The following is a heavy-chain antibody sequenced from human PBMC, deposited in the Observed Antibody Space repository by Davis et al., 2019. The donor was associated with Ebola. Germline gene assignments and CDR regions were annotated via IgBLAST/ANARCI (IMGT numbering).Heavy chain of an antibody. J-gene: IGHJ4*02. V-gene: IGHV4-39*07. CDR2: IYYSGST. CDR3: ARDSPDWGYIDY. D-gene: IGHD7-27*01. Sequence: PSPTLSLTCTVSGGSISSSSYYWGWIRQPPGKGLEWIGSIYYSGSTYYNPSLKSRVTISVDTSKNQFSLKLSSVTAADTAVYYCARDSPDWGYIDYWGQGTLVTVSS. CDR1: GGSISSSSYY.